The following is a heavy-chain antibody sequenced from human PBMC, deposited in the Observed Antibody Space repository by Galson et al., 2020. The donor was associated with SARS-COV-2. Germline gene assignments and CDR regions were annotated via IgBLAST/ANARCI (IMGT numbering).Heavy chain of an antibody. V-gene: IGHV4-39*01. D-gene: IGHD1-26*01. CDR2: IFQSGST. J-gene: IGHJ5*01. Sequence: NPSETLSLTCTVSGASISSNNYYWGWIRQPPGKGLEWIGSIFQSGSTYYNPSPKSRVIISVDRSKNQFSLKLSSVTAADTAVYYCASQFIVGGTKYNWFDSWGQGTLGTVSS. CDR1: GASISSNNYY. CDR3: ASQFIVGGTKYNWFDS.